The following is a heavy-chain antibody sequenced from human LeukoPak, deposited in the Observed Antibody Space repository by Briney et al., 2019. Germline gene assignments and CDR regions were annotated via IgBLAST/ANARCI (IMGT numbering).Heavy chain of an antibody. Sequence: GGSLRLSCAASGYTFGSYWMYWVRQAPGKGLVWVSRINNDGSSTIYADSVKGRFTISRDNAKNTLYLQMNSLRAEDTAVYYCARGSGWFYFDYWGQGTLVTVSS. CDR3: ARGSGWFYFDY. V-gene: IGHV3-74*01. D-gene: IGHD6-19*01. J-gene: IGHJ4*02. CDR1: GYTFGSYW. CDR2: INNDGSST.